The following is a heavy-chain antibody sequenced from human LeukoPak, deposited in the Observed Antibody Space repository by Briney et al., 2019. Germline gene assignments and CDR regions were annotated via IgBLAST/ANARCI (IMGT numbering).Heavy chain of an antibody. Sequence: SETLSLTCTASGGSISSYYWSWIRQPPGKGLEWIGYIYYSGSTNYNPSLKSRVTISVDTSNNQFSLKLSSVTAADTAVYYCARATVGEFDYWGQGTLVTVSS. CDR2: IYYSGST. CDR3: ARATVGEFDY. CDR1: GGSISSYY. J-gene: IGHJ4*02. V-gene: IGHV4-59*01. D-gene: IGHD3-10*01.